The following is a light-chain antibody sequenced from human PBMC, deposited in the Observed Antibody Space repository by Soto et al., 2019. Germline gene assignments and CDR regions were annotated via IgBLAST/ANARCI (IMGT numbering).Light chain of an antibody. CDR2: EVT. J-gene: IGLJ1*01. Sequence: QSALTQPPSASGSPGQSVTISCTGTSSDVGGYNYLSWYQHRPGKAPQLIIYEVTKRPSGVPNRFFGSKSGNTASLTVSGPQAEDEADYFCMSYAGMYTYVFGTGTKLTVL. CDR3: MSYAGMYTYV. V-gene: IGLV2-8*01. CDR1: SSDVGGYNY.